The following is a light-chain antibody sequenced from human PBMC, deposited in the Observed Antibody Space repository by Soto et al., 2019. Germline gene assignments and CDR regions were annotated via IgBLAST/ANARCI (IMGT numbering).Light chain of an antibody. J-gene: IGKJ1*01. CDR2: DVS. CDR1: QSIRNW. Sequence: DIQITQSPSILSASVGDRVTITCRASQSIRNWLAWYQQKPKKAPKLLIYDVSSLESGVPSRLSGSGSGTEFTLTIRSLQPDDFATYYCQQYSSYWTFGQGTKVDI. V-gene: IGKV1-5*01. CDR3: QQYSSYWT.